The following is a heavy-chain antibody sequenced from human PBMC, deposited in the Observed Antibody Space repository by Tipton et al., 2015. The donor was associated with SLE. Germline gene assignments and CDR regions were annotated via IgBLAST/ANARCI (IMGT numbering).Heavy chain of an antibody. CDR2: IYYSGST. CDR1: GGSISSSSYY. Sequence: TLSLTCTVSGGSISSSSYYWGWIRQPPGEGLEWIGSIYYSGSTYYNPSLKSRVTISVDTSKNQFSLKLSSVTAADTAVYYCARVGITGTTWDWYFDLWGRGTLVTVSS. CDR3: ARVGITGTTWDWYFDL. J-gene: IGHJ2*01. V-gene: IGHV4-39*07. D-gene: IGHD1-7*01.